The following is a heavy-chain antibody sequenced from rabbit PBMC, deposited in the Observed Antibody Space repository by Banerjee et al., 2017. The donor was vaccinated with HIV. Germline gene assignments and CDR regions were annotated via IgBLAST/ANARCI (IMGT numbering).Heavy chain of an antibody. CDR1: GMDFSSGQY. D-gene: IGHD4-1*01. V-gene: IGHV1S40*01. Sequence: QSLEESGGGLVKPGASLTLTCKASGMDFSSGQYMCWVRQAPGKGLEWIACIDAGYRAKTYYASWAKGRFTVSKTSSTTVTLQMTSLTAADTATYFCARDGSGWGANFNLWGQGTLVTVS. CDR2: IDAGYRAKT. CDR3: ARDGSGWGANFNL. J-gene: IGHJ4*01.